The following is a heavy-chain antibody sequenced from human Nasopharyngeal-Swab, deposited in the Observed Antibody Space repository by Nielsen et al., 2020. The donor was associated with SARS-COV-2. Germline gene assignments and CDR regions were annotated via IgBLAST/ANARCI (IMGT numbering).Heavy chain of an antibody. V-gene: IGHV2-70*01. Sequence: SGPTLVKPTQTLTLTCTFSGFSLSTSGMCVSWIRQPPGRALEWLALIDWDDDKYYSTSLKTRLTICKDTSKNQVVLTMTNMDPVDTATYYCARIRRQQLANVVGWFDPWGQGTLVTVSS. CDR2: IDWDDDK. CDR3: ARIRRQQLANVVGWFDP. D-gene: IGHD6-13*01. J-gene: IGHJ5*02. CDR1: GFSLSTSGMC.